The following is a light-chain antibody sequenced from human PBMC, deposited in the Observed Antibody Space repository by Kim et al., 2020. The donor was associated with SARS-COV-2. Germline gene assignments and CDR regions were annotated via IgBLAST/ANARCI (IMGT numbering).Light chain of an antibody. V-gene: IGKV3-20*01. J-gene: IGKJ1*01. CDR3: QQYETSSWT. Sequence: SPGERVTLSCRASQTIDMNFVAWYQQKPGQAPRLLIYGTITRATCIPGRFRGRGSGTYFTLTISRLEPEDFAIYYCQQYETSSWTFGQGTKVDIK. CDR1: QTIDMNF. CDR2: GTI.